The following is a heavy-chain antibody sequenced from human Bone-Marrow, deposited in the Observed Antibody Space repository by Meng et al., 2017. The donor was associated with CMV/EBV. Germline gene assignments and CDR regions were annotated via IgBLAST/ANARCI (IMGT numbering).Heavy chain of an antibody. CDR3: ARDKYCGGDCYSGWLDT. Sequence: ASVKVSCKASGYTFTGYFLNWVRQAPGQGLEWMGWINPKNGVTNFAQSFQGRVTMTRVTSITTVYMELSRLTSDDTAMYYCARDKYCGGDCYSGWLDTWGQGTLVTVSS. J-gene: IGHJ5*02. CDR2: INPKNGVT. D-gene: IGHD2-21*01. V-gene: IGHV1-2*02. CDR1: GYTFTGYF.